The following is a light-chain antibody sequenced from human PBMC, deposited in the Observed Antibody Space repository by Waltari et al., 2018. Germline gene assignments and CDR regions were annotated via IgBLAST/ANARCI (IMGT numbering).Light chain of an antibody. CDR3: QVWDANTDPGV. CDR1: NIESKS. J-gene: IGLJ1*01. Sequence: SYVLTQPPSVAVAPGETARVTCGGNNIESKSVHWYQQKPGQAPVLVISYDSDRPSGIPERLSGSNSGDTATLTINRVEAGDEADYYCQVWDANTDPGVFGTGTEVTVL. V-gene: IGLV3-21*01. CDR2: YDS.